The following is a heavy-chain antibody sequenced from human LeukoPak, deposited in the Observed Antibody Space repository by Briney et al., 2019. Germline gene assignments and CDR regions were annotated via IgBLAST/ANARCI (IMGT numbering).Heavy chain of an antibody. Sequence: PSETLSLTCTVSGGSIDTSPYFWGWIRQPPGKGLEWIGSIYYRGNTYYNPSLSSRVTISVDTSKNQFSLNLSSVSAADTAVYYCARHPGYSSGWWYFDFWGQGTLVTVSS. V-gene: IGHV4-39*01. J-gene: IGHJ4*02. CDR1: GGSIDTSPYF. CDR3: ARHPGYSSGWWYFDF. D-gene: IGHD5-18*01. CDR2: IYYRGNT.